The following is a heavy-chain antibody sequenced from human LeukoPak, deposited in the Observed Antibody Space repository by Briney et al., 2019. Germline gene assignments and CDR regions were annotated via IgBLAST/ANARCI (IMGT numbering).Heavy chain of an antibody. CDR2: MNPNSGNT. D-gene: IGHD6-13*01. J-gene: IGHJ4*02. CDR3: ARWIAAAGKYDY. V-gene: IGHV1-8*02. Sequence: ASVKVSCKASGYTFTSYGINWVRQATGQGLEWMGWMNPNSGNTGYAQKFQGRVTMTRNTSISTAYMELSSLRSEDTAVYYCARWIAAAGKYDYWGQGTLVTVSS. CDR1: GYTFTSYG.